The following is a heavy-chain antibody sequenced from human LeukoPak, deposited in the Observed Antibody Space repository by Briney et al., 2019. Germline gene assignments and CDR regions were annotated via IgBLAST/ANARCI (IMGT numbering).Heavy chain of an antibody. Sequence: SETLSLTCTVSGGSISSSSYYWGWIRQPPGKGLEWIVSIYYSGSTYYNPSLKSRVTISVDTSKNQFSLKLSSVTAADTAVYYCARALYYYDSSDGDFDYWGQGTLVTVSS. CDR1: GGSISSSSYY. D-gene: IGHD3-22*01. J-gene: IGHJ4*02. CDR2: IYYSGST. CDR3: ARALYYYDSSDGDFDY. V-gene: IGHV4-39*07.